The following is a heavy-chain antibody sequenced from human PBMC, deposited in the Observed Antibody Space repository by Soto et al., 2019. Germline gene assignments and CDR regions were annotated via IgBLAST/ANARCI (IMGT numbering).Heavy chain of an antibody. D-gene: IGHD6-6*01. CDR2: ISSSSSYI. CDR3: ARDPWVEYSSSNPNDAFDI. V-gene: IGHV3-21*01. J-gene: IGHJ3*02. Sequence: EVQLVESGGGLVKPGGSLRLSCAACGFTFSSYSMNWVRQAPGKGLEWVSSISSSSSYIYYADSVKGRFTISRDNAKNSLYLQMNSLRAEDTAVYYCARDPWVEYSSSNPNDAFDIWGQGTMVTVSS. CDR1: GFTFSSYS.